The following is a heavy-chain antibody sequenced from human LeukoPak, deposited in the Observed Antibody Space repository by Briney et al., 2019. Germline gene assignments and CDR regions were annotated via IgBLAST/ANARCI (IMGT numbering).Heavy chain of an antibody. J-gene: IGHJ4*02. CDR2: IIPIFGTA. CDR1: GGTFSCYA. D-gene: IGHD3-9*01. V-gene: IGHV1-69*05. CDR3: ARARGGGIYDILTDDY. Sequence: SVKVSCKASGGTFSCYAISWVRQAPGQGLEWMGRIIPIFGTANYAQRFQGRVTITTDESTSTAYMELSSLRSEDTAVYYCARARGGGIYDILTDDYWGQGTLVTVSS.